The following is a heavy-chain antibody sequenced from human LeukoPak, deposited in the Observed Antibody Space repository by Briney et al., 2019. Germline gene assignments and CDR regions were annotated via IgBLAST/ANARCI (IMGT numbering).Heavy chain of an antibody. V-gene: IGHV4-59*08. CDR3: ARGVSYYDSSGYYNEYFQH. CDR1: GFAFSVYA. Sequence: GSLRLSCTASGFAFSVYAMSWLRQPPGKGLEWIGYIYYSGSTNYNPSLKSRVTISVDTSKNQFSLKLSSVTAADTAVYYCARGVSYYDSSGYYNEYFQHWGQGTLVTVSS. D-gene: IGHD3-22*01. J-gene: IGHJ1*01. CDR2: IYYSGST.